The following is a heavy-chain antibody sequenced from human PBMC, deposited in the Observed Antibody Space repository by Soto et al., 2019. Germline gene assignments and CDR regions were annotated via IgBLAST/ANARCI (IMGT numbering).Heavy chain of an antibody. CDR3: ARIGGWYDIDF. V-gene: IGHV4-61*01. D-gene: IGHD6-19*01. CDR2: IFYNGTA. Sequence: SETLSLTCIVSGGSVSSGSFHWSWIRQPPGKGLQFIGSIFYNGTANYSPSLKNRVSISIDTSQSQFFLQLISVAAADTAVYYCARIGGWYDIDFWGQGSLVTVSS. J-gene: IGHJ4*02. CDR1: GGSVSSGSFH.